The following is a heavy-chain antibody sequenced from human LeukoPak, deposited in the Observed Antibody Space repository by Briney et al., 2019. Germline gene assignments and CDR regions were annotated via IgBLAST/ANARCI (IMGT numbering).Heavy chain of an antibody. CDR2: IYYSGST. V-gene: IGHV4-59*08. CDR3: ARGPYSYDSSGAFDI. J-gene: IGHJ3*02. Sequence: SETLSLTCTVSGGSISSYYWSWLRQPPGKGLEWIGYIYYSGSTNYNPSLKSRVTISVDTSKNQFSLKLSSVTAADTAVYFCARGPYSYDSSGAFDIWGQGTMVTVSS. CDR1: GGSISSYY. D-gene: IGHD3-22*01.